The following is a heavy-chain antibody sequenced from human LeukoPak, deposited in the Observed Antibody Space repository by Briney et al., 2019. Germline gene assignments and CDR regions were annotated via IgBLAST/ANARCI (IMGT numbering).Heavy chain of an antibody. CDR1: GGSISSGSYY. CDR3: ARDRKWLVPPTRYYYYMDV. D-gene: IGHD6-19*01. CDR2: IYTSGST. Sequence: PSQTLSLTCTVSGGSISSGSYYWSWIRQPAGKGLEWIGRIYTSGSTNYNPSLKSRVTISVDTSKNQFSLKLSSVTAADTAVYYCARDRKWLVPPTRYYYYMDVWGKGTTVTISS. J-gene: IGHJ6*03. V-gene: IGHV4-61*02.